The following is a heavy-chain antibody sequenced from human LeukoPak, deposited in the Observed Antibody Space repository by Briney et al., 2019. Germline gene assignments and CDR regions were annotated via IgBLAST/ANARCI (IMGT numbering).Heavy chain of an antibody. D-gene: IGHD6-25*01. CDR1: GGSISSSSYY. CDR3: VRDKRPAALDY. Sequence: SETLSLTCTVSGGSISSSSYYWGWIRQPPGRGLEWIGSIYYSGSTYYNPSLKSRVTISVDTSKNQFSLKLSSVTAADTAVYYCVRDKRPAALDYWGQGTLVTVSS. CDR2: IYYSGST. V-gene: IGHV4-39*07. J-gene: IGHJ4*02.